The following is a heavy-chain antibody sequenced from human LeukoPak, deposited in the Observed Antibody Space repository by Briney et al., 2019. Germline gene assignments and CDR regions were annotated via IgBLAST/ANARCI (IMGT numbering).Heavy chain of an antibody. CDR1: GGTFSSYA. J-gene: IGHJ5*02. CDR2: IIPIFGTA. D-gene: IGHD3-3*01. V-gene: IGHV1-69*05. Sequence: GASVKVSCKASGGTFSSYAISWVRQAPGQGLEWMGGIIPIFGTANYAQKFQGRVTITTDESTSTAYMELSSLRSEDTAVYYCARAGVVPNTLSAHAPFDPWGQGTLVTVSS. CDR3: ARAGVVPNTLSAHAPFDP.